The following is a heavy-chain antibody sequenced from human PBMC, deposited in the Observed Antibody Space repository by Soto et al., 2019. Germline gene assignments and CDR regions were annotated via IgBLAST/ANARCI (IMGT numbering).Heavy chain of an antibody. CDR2: ISAYNGNT. CDR3: ARVFRITMEFDY. D-gene: IGHD3-10*01. CDR1: GYTFTSYG. V-gene: IGHV1-18*04. Sequence: ASVKVSCKASGYTFTSYGISWVRQAPGQGLEWMGWISAYNGNTNYAQKLQGRVTMTTDTSTSTAYMELRSLIYDDTAVYYCARVFRITMEFDYWGQGTLVTVSS. J-gene: IGHJ4*02.